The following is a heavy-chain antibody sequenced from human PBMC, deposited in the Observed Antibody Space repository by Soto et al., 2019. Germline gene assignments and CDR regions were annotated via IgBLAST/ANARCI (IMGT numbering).Heavy chain of an antibody. CDR1: GFTFDTYE. V-gene: IGHV3-30-3*01. J-gene: IGHJ5*02. Sequence: QMRLVQSGGGVVQPGGSLRLSCAASGFTFDTYEMNWVRQAPGKGLEWVAMISYAGTNDYYADSVKGRFTISRDNSNNPLFLHMNSRRVEDMAVYFCARDMNWLNPWSQGSLVTVAS. CDR3: ARDMNWLNP. CDR2: ISYAGTND.